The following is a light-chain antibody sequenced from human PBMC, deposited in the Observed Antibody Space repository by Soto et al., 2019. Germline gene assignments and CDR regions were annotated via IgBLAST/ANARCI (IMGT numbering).Light chain of an antibody. CDR3: QQYHLYAWT. Sequence: DIQMTQSPSPLSASVGDRVTITCRASQYISSHLAWFQQKPGKAPKSLIFGASNLRSGVTSRFSGSGSGTVFTFTISSLQPDDFATYYCQQYHLYAWTFGQGNKVEI. J-gene: IGKJ1*01. CDR1: QYISSH. CDR2: GAS. V-gene: IGKV1-16*01.